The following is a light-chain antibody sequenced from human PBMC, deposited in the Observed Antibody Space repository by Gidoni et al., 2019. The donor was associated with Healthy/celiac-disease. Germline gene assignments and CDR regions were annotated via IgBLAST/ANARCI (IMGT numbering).Light chain of an antibody. J-gene: IGKJ4*01. CDR2: DAS. CDR3: QQFNSYPPPLT. Sequence: AIQLTQSPSSLSASVGDRVTITCRASQGISSALAWYQQKPGKAPKLLIYDASSLESGVPSRVSGSGSGTDFTLTISSLQPEDFATYYCQQFNSYPPPLTFGGGTKVEIK. V-gene: IGKV1-13*02. CDR1: QGISSA.